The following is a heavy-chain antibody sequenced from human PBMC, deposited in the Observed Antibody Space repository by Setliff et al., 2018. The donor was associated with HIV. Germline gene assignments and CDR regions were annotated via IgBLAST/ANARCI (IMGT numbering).Heavy chain of an antibody. CDR3: ARGMDYYDTSGYYQYYFDY. J-gene: IGHJ4*02. Sequence: GASVKVSCKASGYTFTGYYMHWVRQAPGQGLEWMGWINPNNGGTNYAQKFQGRVTMTRDTSISTAYMELRRLRSDDTAVYYCARGMDYYDTSGYYQYYFDYWGQGTLVTVSS. V-gene: IGHV1-2*02. D-gene: IGHD3-22*01. CDR1: GYTFTGYY. CDR2: INPNNGGT.